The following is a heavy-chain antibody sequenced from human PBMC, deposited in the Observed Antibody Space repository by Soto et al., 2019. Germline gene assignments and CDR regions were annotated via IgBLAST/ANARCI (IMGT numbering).Heavy chain of an antibody. Sequence: ASVKVSCKTSGYTFSNYCITWVRQAPGQPLEWLGWISLYSDGTNYAQKFQGRVSMTTDTSTTTAYMELRSLRSDDTAVYYCARVVPGAEAWFGPWGPGTLVTV. CDR2: ISLYSDGT. J-gene: IGHJ5*02. D-gene: IGHD2-2*01. CDR1: GYTFSNYC. V-gene: IGHV1-18*01. CDR3: ARVVPGAEAWFGP.